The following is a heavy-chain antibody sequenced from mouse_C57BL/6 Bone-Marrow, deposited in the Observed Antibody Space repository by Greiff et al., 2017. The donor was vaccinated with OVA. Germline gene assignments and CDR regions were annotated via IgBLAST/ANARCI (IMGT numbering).Heavy chain of an antibody. CDR1: GYTFTSYW. CDR2: IDPSDSYT. J-gene: IGHJ2*01. CDR3: ARDGYYVDY. D-gene: IGHD2-3*01. V-gene: IGHV1-59*01. Sequence: QVQLQQPGAELVMPGASVKLSCKASGYTFTSYWMHWVKQRPGQGLEWIGVIDPSDSYTNYNQKFKGKATLTVDTSSSTAYMQLSSLTSEDSAVYYCARDGYYVDYWGQGTTLTVSS.